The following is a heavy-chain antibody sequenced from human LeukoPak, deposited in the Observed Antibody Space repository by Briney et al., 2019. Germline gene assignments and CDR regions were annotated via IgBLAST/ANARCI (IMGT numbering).Heavy chain of an antibody. CDR2: ISGSGGST. V-gene: IGHV3-23*01. Sequence: GGSLRLSCAASGFTFSSYAMSWVRQAPGKGLEWVSAISGSGGSTYYADSVKGRFTISRDNSKNTLYLQMNSLRAEDTAVYYCAKDLNYYGSGSYYNALYFDYWGQGTLVTASS. CDR1: GFTFSSYA. D-gene: IGHD3-10*01. CDR3: AKDLNYYGSGSYYNALYFDY. J-gene: IGHJ4*02.